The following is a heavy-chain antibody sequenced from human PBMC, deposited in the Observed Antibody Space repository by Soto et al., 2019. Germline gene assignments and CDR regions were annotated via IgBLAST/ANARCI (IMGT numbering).Heavy chain of an antibody. D-gene: IGHD3-22*01. CDR2: IGPAGDT. V-gene: IGHV3-13*01. J-gene: IGHJ4*02. Sequence: EVQLVESGGGLVQPGGSLRLSCAASGFTFSKYDMHWVRQGTGKGLEWVSAIGPAGDTYYPGSVKGRFTISRENVKKSLYLQMNSLRAGDTAVYYCVRGSYYDITGPFENGFDYWGQGTLVTVSS. CDR3: VRGSYYDITGPFENGFDY. CDR1: GFTFSKYD.